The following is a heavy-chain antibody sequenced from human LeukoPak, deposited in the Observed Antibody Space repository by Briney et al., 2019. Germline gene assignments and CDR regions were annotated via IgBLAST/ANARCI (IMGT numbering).Heavy chain of an antibody. Sequence: PGGSLSLSCAASGFTVSTDHMSWVRQAPGKGLEWVAVSYSGGSRQYAESVKGRFIISRDNSKNTLYLQMNSLRAEDTALYYCARVWELSFDHWGQGTLVTVSS. CDR2: SYSGGSR. CDR3: ARVWELSFDH. V-gene: IGHV3-53*01. CDR1: GFTVSTDH. J-gene: IGHJ4*02. D-gene: IGHD1-26*01.